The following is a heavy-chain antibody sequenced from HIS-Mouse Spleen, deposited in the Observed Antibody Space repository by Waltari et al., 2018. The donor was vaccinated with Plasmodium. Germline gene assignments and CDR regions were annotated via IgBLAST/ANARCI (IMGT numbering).Heavy chain of an antibody. J-gene: IGHJ3*02. CDR2: IYTSGST. CDR1: GGSISSYY. V-gene: IGHV4-4*07. Sequence: QVQLQASGPGLVTPSETLSLTCTVSGGSISSYYWSWLRQPAGKGLEWIGRIYTSGSTNYNPYLKSRVTMSVDTAKNQFSLKVSSVTAADTAVYYCARTIITMIDAFDIWGQGTMVTVSS. D-gene: IGHD3-22*01. CDR3: ARTIITMIDAFDI.